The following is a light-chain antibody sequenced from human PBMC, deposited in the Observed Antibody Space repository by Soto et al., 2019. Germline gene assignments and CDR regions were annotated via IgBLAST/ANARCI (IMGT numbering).Light chain of an antibody. CDR3: CSYAGSYTVV. Sequence: QLVLTQPRSVSGSPGQSVTISCTGTSSDVGGYNYVSWYQQHPGKVPKLIIYDVTKRPSGVPDRFSASKSGNTASLTISGLQAGDEADYYCCSYAGSYTVVFGGGTKLTVL. CDR1: SSDVGGYNY. CDR2: DVT. J-gene: IGLJ2*01. V-gene: IGLV2-11*01.